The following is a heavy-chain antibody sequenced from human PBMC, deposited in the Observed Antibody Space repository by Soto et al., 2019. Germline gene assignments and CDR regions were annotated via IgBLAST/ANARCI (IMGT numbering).Heavy chain of an antibody. V-gene: IGHV5-51*01. CDR2: IYPGDSDT. D-gene: IGHD3-10*01. J-gene: IGHJ6*02. Sequence: PGESLKISCKGSGYSFTSYWIGWVRQMPGKGLEWMGIIYPGDSDTRYSPSFQGQVTISADKSISTAYMQWSSLKASDTAMYYCARQGYYGPASHYYYFGMDGWGQGNTVTASS. CDR1: GYSFTSYW. CDR3: ARQGYYGPASHYYYFGMDG.